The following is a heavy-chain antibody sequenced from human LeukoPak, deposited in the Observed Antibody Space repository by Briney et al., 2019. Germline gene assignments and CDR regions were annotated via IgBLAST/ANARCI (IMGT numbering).Heavy chain of an antibody. V-gene: IGHV4-30-2*01. Sequence: SETLSLTCVVSGDSISSGGYSWSWIRQPLGKGLEWIGYIFHTGSTIYNASLKSRVTISVDNSKNQFSLRLSSVTAADTAVYYCARELWFANAPGSWLDPWGQGILVTVSS. CDR1: GDSISSGGYS. CDR3: ARELWFANAPGSWLDP. J-gene: IGHJ5*02. CDR2: IFHTGST. D-gene: IGHD3-10*01.